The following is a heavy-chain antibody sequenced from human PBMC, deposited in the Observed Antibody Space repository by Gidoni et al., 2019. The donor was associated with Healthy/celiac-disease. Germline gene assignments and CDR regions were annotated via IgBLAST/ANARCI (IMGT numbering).Heavy chain of an antibody. CDR1: GGSISSSGYY. V-gene: IGHV4-39*02. D-gene: IGHD3-3*01. CDR2: IYYSGST. Sequence: QLQLQESGPGLVKPSETLSLTCTVSGGSISSSGYYWGWIRQPPGKGLEWIGSIYYSGSTYYNPSLKSRVTISVDTSKNQFSLKLSSVTAADTAVYYCAREGRNYDLDYWGQGTLVTVSS. CDR3: AREGRNYDLDY. J-gene: IGHJ4*02.